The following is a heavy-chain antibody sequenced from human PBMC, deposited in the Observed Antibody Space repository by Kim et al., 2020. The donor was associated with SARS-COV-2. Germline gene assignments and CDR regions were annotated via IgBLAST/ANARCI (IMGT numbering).Heavy chain of an antibody. CDR1: GYTFTSYD. CDR2: MTPNSGNT. D-gene: IGHD5-12*01. Sequence: ASVKVSCKASGYTFTSYDINWVRQATGQGLEWMGWMTPNSGNTGFAQKFQGRVTMTRNTSISTAYMELSSLRSEDTAMYYCARGFHSGSYYDYWGQGTLVTVSS. CDR3: ARGFHSGSYYDY. J-gene: IGHJ4*02. V-gene: IGHV1-8*01.